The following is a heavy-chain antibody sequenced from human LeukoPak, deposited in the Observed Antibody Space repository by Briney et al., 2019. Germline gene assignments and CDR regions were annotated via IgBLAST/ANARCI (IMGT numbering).Heavy chain of an antibody. J-gene: IGHJ4*02. CDR1: GYTFTSYY. D-gene: IGHD2-2*01. CDR2: INPSGGST. V-gene: IGHV1-46*01. Sequence: GASVKVSCKASGYTFTSYYMHWLRQAPGQGLEWMGIINPSGGSTSYAQKFQGRVTMTRDTSTSTVYMELSSLRSVDTAVYYCARDRGDSTVDYWGQGTLVTVSS. CDR3: ARDRGDSTVDY.